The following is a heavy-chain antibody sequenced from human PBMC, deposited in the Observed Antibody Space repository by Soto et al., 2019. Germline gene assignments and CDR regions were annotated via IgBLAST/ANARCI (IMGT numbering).Heavy chain of an antibody. D-gene: IGHD5-12*01. V-gene: IGHV1-69*01. CDR3: ARGGVATILGGDYFDY. CDR1: GGTFSSYA. J-gene: IGHJ4*02. Sequence: QVQLVQSGAEVKKPGSSVKVSCKASGGTFSSYAISWVRQAPGQGLEWMVGIIPIFGTANYAQKFQGRVTITADESTSTAYMELSSLRSEDTAVYYCARGGVATILGGDYFDYWGQGTLVTVSS. CDR2: IIPIFGTA.